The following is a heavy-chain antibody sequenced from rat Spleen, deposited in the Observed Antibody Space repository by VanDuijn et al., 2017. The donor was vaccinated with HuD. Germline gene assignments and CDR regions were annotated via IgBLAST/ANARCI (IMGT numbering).Heavy chain of an antibody. J-gene: IGHJ1*01. V-gene: IGHV3-1*01. D-gene: IGHD1-10*01. CDR2: IIYSGST. Sequence: EVQLQESGPGLVKPSQSLSLTCSVTGFSITTHYWDWVRKFPGNKMEWLGYIIYSGSTTYNPFLKSRLSITRDTSKNQFFLQLSSITTEDTATYYCAREGLTLDFWGPGTMVTVSS. CDR1: GFSITTHY. CDR3: AREGLTLDF.